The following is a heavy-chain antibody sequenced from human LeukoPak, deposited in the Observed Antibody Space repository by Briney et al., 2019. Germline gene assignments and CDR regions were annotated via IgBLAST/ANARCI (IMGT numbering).Heavy chain of an antibody. CDR2: IIPIFHTS. CDR1: GGTFSSSA. CDR3: ARELLPGGFSDY. Sequence: GSSVKVSCKASGGTFSSSASSWVRQARAQGLEWMGRIIPIFHTSTYARKFQGRLTFPADEATNTAYMELSSLRSDDTAIYYCARELLPGGFSDYWGQGTLVTVCS. J-gene: IGHJ4*02. D-gene: IGHD3-22*01. V-gene: IGHV1-69*01.